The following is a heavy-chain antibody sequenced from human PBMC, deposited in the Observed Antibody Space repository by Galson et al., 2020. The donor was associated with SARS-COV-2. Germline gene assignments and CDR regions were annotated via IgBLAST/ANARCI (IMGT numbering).Heavy chain of an antibody. D-gene: IGHD6-13*01. V-gene: IGHV3-30-3*01. J-gene: IGHJ4*02. CDR1: GFTFSSYA. Sequence: LSLTCAASGFTFSSYAMHWVRQAPGKGLEWVAVISYDGNNKFYAESVKGQFTISRDNSKNTLYLQMNSLRTEDTALYYCARDGTSWGTFDYWGQGTLVTVSS. CDR2: ISYDGNNK. CDR3: ARDGTSWGTFDY.